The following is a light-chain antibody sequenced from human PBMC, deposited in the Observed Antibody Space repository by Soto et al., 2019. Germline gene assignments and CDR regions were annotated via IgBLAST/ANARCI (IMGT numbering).Light chain of an antibody. CDR2: KTS. CDR1: QSIDSS. CDR3: QQYKDYPLT. Sequence: DFQMTQSPSTLFASIGDGVTISCRASQSIDSSLAWYQQKPGRAPKVIITKTSILEGGVPSRFSGSVSGTEFTLTITNLQPEDFATYYCQQYKDYPLTFGGGTKVDIK. V-gene: IGKV1-5*03. J-gene: IGKJ4*01.